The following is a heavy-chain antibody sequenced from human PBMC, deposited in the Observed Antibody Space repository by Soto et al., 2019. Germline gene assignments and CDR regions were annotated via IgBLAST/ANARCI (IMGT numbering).Heavy chain of an antibody. CDR1: GFSLSTSGVG. CDR3: THRRPWTSNWNSGWFDP. Sequence: QITLKESGPTLVKPTQTLTLTCSFSGFSLSTSGVGVGWIRQPPGKALEWLALIYWDDDKRYSPSLKSRLTITKXXAXNXXVHIMTNMDPVDTATYYCTHRRPWTSNWNSGWFDPWGQGTLVTVSS. D-gene: IGHD1-20*01. CDR2: IYWDDDK. V-gene: IGHV2-5*02. J-gene: IGHJ5*02.